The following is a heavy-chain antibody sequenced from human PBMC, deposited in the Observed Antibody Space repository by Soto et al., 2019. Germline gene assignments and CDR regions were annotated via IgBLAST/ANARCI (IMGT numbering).Heavy chain of an antibody. CDR2: IYYSGST. D-gene: IGHD6-19*01. CDR1: GGSISSGDYY. Sequence: SETHSLTCPVSGGSISSGDYYWSWIRQPPGKGLEWIGYIYYSGSTYYNPSLKSRVTISVDTSKNQFSLKLSSVTAADTAVYYCAGFFSGWYYFDYWGQGTLVTVSS. CDR3: AGFFSGWYYFDY. J-gene: IGHJ4*02. V-gene: IGHV4-30-4*01.